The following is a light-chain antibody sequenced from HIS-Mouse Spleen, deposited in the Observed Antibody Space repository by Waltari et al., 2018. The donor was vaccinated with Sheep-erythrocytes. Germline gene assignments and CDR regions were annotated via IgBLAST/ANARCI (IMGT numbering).Light chain of an antibody. CDR1: KLGTKY. CDR3: QAWDSSTYV. J-gene: IGLJ1*01. CDR2: QDS. V-gene: IGLV3-1*01. Sequence: SYELTQPPSVSVSPGQTASITCSGDKLGTKYACWYQPKPGQSPVLVIYQDSKRPSGIPERFSGSNSGNTATLTISGTQAMDEADYYCQAWDSSTYVFGTGTKVTVL.